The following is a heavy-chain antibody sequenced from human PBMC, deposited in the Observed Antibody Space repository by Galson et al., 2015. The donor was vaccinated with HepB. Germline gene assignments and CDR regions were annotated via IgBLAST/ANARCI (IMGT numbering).Heavy chain of an antibody. D-gene: IGHD2-21*01. Sequence: SVKVSCKASGYSFTGYYIHWVRQAPGQGLEWVGWMNPNTGVTRYARKFQDRVTMTRDMSITTAHLELSSLRSDDTAIYFCTRDGRGDVGVVPGAANPGDWFAPWGQGTLVIVSS. CDR2: MNPNTGVT. CDR3: TRDGRGDVGVVPGAANPGDWFAP. V-gene: IGHV1-2*02. CDR1: GYSFTGYY. J-gene: IGHJ5*02.